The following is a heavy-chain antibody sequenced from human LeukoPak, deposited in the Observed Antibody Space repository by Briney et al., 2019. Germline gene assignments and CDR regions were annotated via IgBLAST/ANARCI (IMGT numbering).Heavy chain of an antibody. CDR1: GFTFSSYW. J-gene: IGHJ2*01. CDR2: INSDGSST. Sequence: GGSLRLSCAASGFTFSSYWMHRVRQAPGKGLVWVSRINSDGSSTSYADSVKGRFTISRDNAKNTLYLQMNSLRAEDTAVYYCAADYYDSSGYYVTWYFDLWGRGTLVTVSS. V-gene: IGHV3-74*01. D-gene: IGHD3-22*01. CDR3: AADYYDSSGYYVTWYFDL.